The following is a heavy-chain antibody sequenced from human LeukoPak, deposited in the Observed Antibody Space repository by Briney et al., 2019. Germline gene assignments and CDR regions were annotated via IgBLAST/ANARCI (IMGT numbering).Heavy chain of an antibody. CDR1: GGSFSGYY. D-gene: IGHD6-13*01. CDR2: INHSGST. V-gene: IGHV4-34*01. J-gene: IGHJ4*02. CDR3: ARGVGYSSSWYGFDY. Sequence: SETLSLTCAVYGGSFSGYYWSWIRQPPGKGLEWIGEINHSGSTDYNPSLKSRVTISVDTSKNQFSLKLSSVTAADTAVYYCARGVGYSSSWYGFDYWGQGTLVTVSS.